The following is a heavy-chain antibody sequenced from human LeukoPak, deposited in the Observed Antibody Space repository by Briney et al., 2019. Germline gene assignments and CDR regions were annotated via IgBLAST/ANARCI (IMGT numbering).Heavy chain of an antibody. CDR2: LHADGNEK. D-gene: IGHD5-12*01. V-gene: IGHV3-7*01. J-gene: IGHJ4*02. CDR1: GFSLSGYW. CDR3: ARGGYSFDY. Sequence: GGSLRLSCAAYGFSLSGYWMSWVRQAPGKGLEWVARLHADGNEKYFVHSVKGRFTVSRDNAKNSLYLQTNSLRVEDTAAYYCARGGYSFDYLGQGTLVTVSS.